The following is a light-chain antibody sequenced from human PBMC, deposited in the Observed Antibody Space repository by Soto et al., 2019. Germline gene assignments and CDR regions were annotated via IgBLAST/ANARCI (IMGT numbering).Light chain of an antibody. Sequence: EIVMTQSPATLSVSPGERATLSCRAXQSVXXNFAWYQQKPGQAPRLLIYGASTRXXGIPARFSGSRSGTXXXXXXXXXXXXDFAVYYXQQYNNWPTFGQGTKLEIK. CDR3: QQYNNWPT. J-gene: IGKJ2*01. CDR1: QSVXXN. V-gene: IGKV3D-15*01. CDR2: GAS.